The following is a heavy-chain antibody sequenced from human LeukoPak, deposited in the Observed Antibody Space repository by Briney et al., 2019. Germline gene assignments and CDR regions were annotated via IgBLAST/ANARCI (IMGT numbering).Heavy chain of an antibody. J-gene: IGHJ4*02. D-gene: IGHD3-10*01. CDR1: GYTFHSYW. V-gene: IGHV5-51*01. CDR3: ARHYYASGSYYNDY. CDR2: IYPGDSDT. Sequence: GESLKISCQGSGYTFHSYWIAWVRQMPGKGLEWMGIIYPGDSDTRYSPSFQGQVTISADKSISTAYLQWSSLKASDTAMYYCARHYYASGSYYNDYWGQGTLVTVSS.